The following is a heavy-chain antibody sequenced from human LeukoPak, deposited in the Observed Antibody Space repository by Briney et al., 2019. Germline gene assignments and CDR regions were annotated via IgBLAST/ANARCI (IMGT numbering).Heavy chain of an antibody. J-gene: IGHJ4*02. CDR1: GFTFSSYS. CDR3: ARSMTTVTTFDY. V-gene: IGHV3-21*01. CDR2: ISSSSSYI. D-gene: IGHD4-17*01. Sequence: GGSLRLSCAASGFTFSSYSMNWVRQAPGKGLECVSSISSSSSYIYYADSVKGRFTISRDNAKNSLYLQMNSLRAEDTAVYYCARSMTTVTTFDYWGQGTLVTVSS.